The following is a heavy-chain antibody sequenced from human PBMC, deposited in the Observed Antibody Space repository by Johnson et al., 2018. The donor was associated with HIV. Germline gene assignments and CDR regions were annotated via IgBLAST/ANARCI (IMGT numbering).Heavy chain of an antibody. D-gene: IGHD6-13*01. CDR1: GFIFSHYW. Sequence: MQLVESGGDLVQPGGSLRLSCVASGFIFSHYWMSWVRQAPGKGLEWLANITEDGSEDYYVDSLKGRFTISRDNAQNTLYLLMENWRAEDSAIYYCARDGVYSSPHDAFDIWGQGTSVTVSS. CDR2: ITEDGSED. J-gene: IGHJ3*02. CDR3: ARDGVYSSPHDAFDI. V-gene: IGHV3-7*05.